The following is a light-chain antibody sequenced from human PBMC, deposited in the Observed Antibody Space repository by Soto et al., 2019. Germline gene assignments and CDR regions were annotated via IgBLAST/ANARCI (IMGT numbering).Light chain of an antibody. CDR1: QSISSK. CDR3: QQYGSSPRA. Sequence: EIVFTQSPGTLSLSPGERATLSCRASQSISSKLAWYQQKPGQAPRLLIYGASSRATGIPDRFSGSGSGTDFTLTISRLEPEDFAVYYCQQYGSSPRAFGGGTKVDIK. J-gene: IGKJ4*01. V-gene: IGKV3-20*01. CDR2: GAS.